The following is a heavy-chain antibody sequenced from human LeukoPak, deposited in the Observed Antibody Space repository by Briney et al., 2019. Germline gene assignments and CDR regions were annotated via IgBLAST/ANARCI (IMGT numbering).Heavy chain of an antibody. J-gene: IGHJ4*02. D-gene: IGHD1-14*01. CDR1: GGSISSYY. CDR2: IYYSGST. CDR3: ANLGANTRISGDY. V-gene: IGHV4-59*01. Sequence: SETLSLTCTVSGGSISSYYWSWIRQPPGKGLEWIGYIYYSGSTNYNPSLKSRVTISVDTSKNQFSLKLSSVTAADTAVYYCANLGANTRISGDYWGQGTLVTVSS.